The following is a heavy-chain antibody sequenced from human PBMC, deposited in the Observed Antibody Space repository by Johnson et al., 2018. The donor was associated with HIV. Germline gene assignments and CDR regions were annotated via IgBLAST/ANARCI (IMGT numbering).Heavy chain of an antibody. CDR3: AREMNFPDAFDI. Sequence: QVQLVESGGGLVKPGGSLRLSCAASGFTFGDYYMTWIRQAPGKGLEWVSYISSSGNTIYYADSVQGRFTISRDNAKNSLYLQMNSLRAEDTAVYYCAREMNFPDAFDIWGQGTMVTVSS. CDR2: ISSSGNTI. D-gene: IGHD1-7*01. CDR1: GFTFGDYY. J-gene: IGHJ3*02. V-gene: IGHV3-11*04.